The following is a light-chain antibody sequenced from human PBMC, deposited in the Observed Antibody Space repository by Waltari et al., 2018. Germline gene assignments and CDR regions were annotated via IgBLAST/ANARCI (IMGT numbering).Light chain of an antibody. J-gene: IGKJ2*01. CDR2: KAS. Sequence: DIQMTQSPSTLSASVGDRVTITCRSSHSISIWLAWYQQKPGKAPKLLIYKASSVETGVPSRFSGSGSVTEFTLTISSLQPDDIATYYCQQYNTDVYTFGQGTKLEIK. CDR1: HSISIW. CDR3: QQYNTDVYT. V-gene: IGKV1-5*03.